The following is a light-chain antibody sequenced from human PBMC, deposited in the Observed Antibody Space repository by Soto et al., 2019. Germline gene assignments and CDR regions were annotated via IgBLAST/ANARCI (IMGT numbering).Light chain of an antibody. V-gene: IGKV1-39*01. CDR3: QQSYSTPIT. J-gene: IGKJ5*01. CDR1: QSISSY. CDR2: AAS. Sequence: DIQMTQSPSSLSASAGERVTITCRASQSISSYLNWYQQKPGKAPKLLIYAASSLQSGVPSRFSGSGSGTDFTLTISSLQPEDFATYYCQQSYSTPITFGQGTRLEIK.